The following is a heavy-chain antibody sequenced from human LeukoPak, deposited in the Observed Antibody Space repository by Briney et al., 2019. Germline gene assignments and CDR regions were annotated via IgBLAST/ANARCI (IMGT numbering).Heavy chain of an antibody. V-gene: IGHV4-39*01. J-gene: IGHJ6*03. CDR3: ASIAARPTYYYYYMDV. CDR1: GGSISSSSYY. D-gene: IGHD6-6*01. CDR2: IYYSGST. Sequence: PSETLSLTCTVSGGSISSSSYYWGWIREPPGKGLEGIERIYYSGSTYYNPSLKSRVTISVDTSKNQFSLKLSSVTAADTAVYYCASIAARPTYYYYYMDVWGKGTTVTVSS.